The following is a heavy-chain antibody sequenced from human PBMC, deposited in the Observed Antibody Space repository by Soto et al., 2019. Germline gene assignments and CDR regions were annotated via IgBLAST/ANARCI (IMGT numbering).Heavy chain of an antibody. CDR3: AKSLTASNFRLDV. CDR1: GFTFNSFF. Sequence: DEHLFESGGALVQPGGSLRLACTASGFTFNSFFMTWVRQAPGGGLEWISAISGGGAVKYYSDSVKGRFSISRDNSNNTLYLQMNSLRADDTAVYYCAKSLTASNFRLDVWGHGTTVSVSS. J-gene: IGHJ6*02. CDR2: ISGGGAVK. D-gene: IGHD2-21*02. V-gene: IGHV3-23*01.